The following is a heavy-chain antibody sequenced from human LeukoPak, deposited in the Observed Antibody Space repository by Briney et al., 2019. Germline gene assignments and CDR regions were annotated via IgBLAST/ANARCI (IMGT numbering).Heavy chain of an antibody. Sequence: PSETLSLTCTVSGDSINDYYWTWIRQSPEKGLEWIGYIYYSGTTTYNPSLRSRVTISLDTSKNQFSLKLTSVTAADTAVYYCARRFRSSAGCHRTINWFDPWGQGILVTVSS. V-gene: IGHV4-59*01. CDR3: ARRFRSSAGCHRTINWFDP. J-gene: IGHJ5*02. CDR2: IYYSGTT. D-gene: IGHD2-2*01. CDR1: GDSINDYY.